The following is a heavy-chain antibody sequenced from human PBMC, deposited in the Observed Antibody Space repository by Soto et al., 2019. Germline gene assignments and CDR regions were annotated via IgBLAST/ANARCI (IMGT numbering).Heavy chain of an antibody. CDR1: GFTFSSYA. Sequence: EVQLLESGGGLVQPGGSLRLSCAASGFTFSSYAMSWVRQAPGKGLEWVSAISGSGGSTYYADSVKGRFTISRDNSKNTLYLQMNSLRAEDPAVYYCAKDRKWEPYYFDYWGKGTLVTVSS. V-gene: IGHV3-23*01. J-gene: IGHJ4*02. CDR2: ISGSGGST. D-gene: IGHD1-26*01. CDR3: AKDRKWEPYYFDY.